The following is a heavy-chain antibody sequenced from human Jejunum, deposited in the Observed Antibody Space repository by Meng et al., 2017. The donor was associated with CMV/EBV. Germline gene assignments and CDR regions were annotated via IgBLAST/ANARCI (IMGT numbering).Heavy chain of an antibody. CDR2: IYESGST. CDR1: GDSISSGDSY. Sequence: VSGDSISSGDSYWSWIRQPPGKGLEWIGYIYESGSTSYNPSLESRVTISVDTSKNQFSLKVMSVTAADTAVDYCAREGTNSYYFDYWGQGTLVTVSS. D-gene: IGHD1-14*01. V-gene: IGHV4-30-4*01. CDR3: AREGTNSYYFDY. J-gene: IGHJ4*02.